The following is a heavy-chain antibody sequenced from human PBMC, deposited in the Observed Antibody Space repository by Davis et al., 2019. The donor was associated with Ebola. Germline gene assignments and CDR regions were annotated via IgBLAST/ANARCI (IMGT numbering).Heavy chain of an antibody. CDR2: VHDSGST. CDR3: ARGGSWYCFDC. D-gene: IGHD1-26*01. V-gene: IGHV4-61*01. J-gene: IGHJ4*02. CDR1: GGSVSSGSYY. Sequence: SETLSLTCTVSGGSVSSGSYYWSWIRQPPGKGLEWIGYVHDSGSTNYKLSLESRVAISIDTSKNQFSLKLSSVTAADTAVYYCARGGSWYCFDCWGQGTLVTVSS.